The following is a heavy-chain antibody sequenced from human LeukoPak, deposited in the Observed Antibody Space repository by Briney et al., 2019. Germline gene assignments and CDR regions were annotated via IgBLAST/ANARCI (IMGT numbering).Heavy chain of an antibody. CDR2: IDPYNGNT. J-gene: IGHJ4*02. CDR3: ARDLATVTTYPEYFDY. V-gene: IGHV1-18*04. D-gene: IGHD4-17*01. CDR1: GYTFTGYY. Sequence: ASVKVSCKASGYTFTGYYIHWVRQAPGQGLEWMGWIDPYNGNTDYPQRFQGRVALTTDTSTSTAYMELRSLRSDDTAVYYCARDLATVTTYPEYFDYWGQGTLVTVSS.